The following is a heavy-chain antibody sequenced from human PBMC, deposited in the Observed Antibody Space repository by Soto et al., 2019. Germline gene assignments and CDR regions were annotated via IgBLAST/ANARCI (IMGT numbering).Heavy chain of an antibody. CDR1: GFTFSSYA. CDR2: ISGSGGST. CDR3: VKVKGIAVAGTDY. Sequence: GGSLRLSCAASGFTFSSYAMSWVRQAPGKGLEWASAISGSGGSTYYADSVKGRFTISRDNSKNTLYLQMNSLRAEDTAVYYCVKVKGIAVAGTDYLGQGILVTVPS. V-gene: IGHV3-23*01. J-gene: IGHJ4*02. D-gene: IGHD6-19*01.